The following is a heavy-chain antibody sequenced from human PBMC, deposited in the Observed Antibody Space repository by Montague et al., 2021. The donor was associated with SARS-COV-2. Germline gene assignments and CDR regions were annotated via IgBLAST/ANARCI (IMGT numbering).Heavy chain of an antibody. CDR3: ARDAWVWLRFVGVFDY. D-gene: IGHD5-12*01. J-gene: IGHJ4*02. Sequence: SETRSLTCAVSGYSISSYYYWGWIRQPPGKGLEWIGSMQYSESTYYSPSLKSLVTISVDTSKHLFSLKLISVTAANTAEYYCARDAWVWLRFVGVFDYWGQGTLVTVSS. CDR1: GYSISSYYY. CDR2: MQYSEST. V-gene: IGHV4-38-2*01.